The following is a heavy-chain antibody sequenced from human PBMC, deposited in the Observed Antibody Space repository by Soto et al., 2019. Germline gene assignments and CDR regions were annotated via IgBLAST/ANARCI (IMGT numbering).Heavy chain of an antibody. CDR3: ARDLHDYVSFRFDP. J-gene: IGHJ5*02. V-gene: IGHV3-21*01. CDR1: GFTFSSYS. Sequence: PGGSLRLSCAASGFTFSSYSMNWVRQAPGKGLEWVSSISTSSSYIYYADSMKGRFTISRDNAKNSLYLQMNSLRAEDTAVYYCARDLHDYVSFRFDPWGQGTLVTVS. CDR2: ISTSSSYI. D-gene: IGHD3-16*01.